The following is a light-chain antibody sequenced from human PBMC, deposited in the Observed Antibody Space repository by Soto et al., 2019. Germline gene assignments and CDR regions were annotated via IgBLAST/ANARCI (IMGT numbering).Light chain of an antibody. V-gene: IGKV2D-29*01. CDR2: EFS. Sequence: DIVMTQTPLSLSVTPGQPASISCKSSQSLLYGHGKTYLYWYLQKPGQPPQVLMSEFSNRFSGVPDRFMGSGSGTDFTLKISRVKAKYVGVNYIMQPTERPWTFGQGTKVEIK. CDR1: QSLLYGHGKTY. J-gene: IGKJ1*01. CDR3: MQPTERPWT.